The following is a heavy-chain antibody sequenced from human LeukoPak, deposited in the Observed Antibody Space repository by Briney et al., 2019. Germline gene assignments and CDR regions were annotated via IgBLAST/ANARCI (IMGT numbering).Heavy chain of an antibody. CDR3: ARHGDTVTGNWFDP. CDR1: GGSISSSSYY. J-gene: IGHJ5*02. D-gene: IGHD4-17*01. Sequence: SETLSLTCTVPGGSISSSSYYWGWIRQPPGKGLEWIGSIYYSGSTYYNPSLKSRVTIPEDTSKNQFSLKLSSVTAADTAVYYCARHGDTVTGNWFDPWGQGTLVTVSS. CDR2: IYYSGST. V-gene: IGHV4-39*01.